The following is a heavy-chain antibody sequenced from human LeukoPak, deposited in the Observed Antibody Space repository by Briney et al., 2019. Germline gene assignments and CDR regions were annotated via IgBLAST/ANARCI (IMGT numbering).Heavy chain of an antibody. CDR2: FDPDDGEA. CDR3: TTGNRDDGSDYDLYYKYSMDV. D-gene: IGHD3-22*01. Sequence: AASVKVSCKVSGYTFTELFIHWVRQTPGKGLEWMGGFDPDDGEAVYAQKFQGRVTMTEDTSTDTAYMDLRSLRPEDTAVYYCTTGNRDDGSDYDLYYKYSMDVWGQGTTVTVSS. V-gene: IGHV1-24*01. CDR1: GYTFTELF. J-gene: IGHJ6*02.